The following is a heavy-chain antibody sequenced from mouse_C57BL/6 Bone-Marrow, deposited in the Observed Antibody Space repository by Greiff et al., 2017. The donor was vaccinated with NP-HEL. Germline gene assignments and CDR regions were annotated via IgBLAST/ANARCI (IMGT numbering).Heavy chain of an antibody. CDR2: ISPGDGDT. CDR3: ARRTTVVAMRYFDV. CDR1: GYAFSSSW. J-gene: IGHJ1*03. Sequence: QVQLQQSGPELVKPGASVKISCKASGYAFSSSWMNWVQQRPGKGLEWIGRISPGDGDTNYNGKFKGKATLTADKSSSTAYMQLSSLTSEDSAVYFCARRTTVVAMRYFDVWGTGTTVTVSS. D-gene: IGHD1-1*01. V-gene: IGHV1-82*01.